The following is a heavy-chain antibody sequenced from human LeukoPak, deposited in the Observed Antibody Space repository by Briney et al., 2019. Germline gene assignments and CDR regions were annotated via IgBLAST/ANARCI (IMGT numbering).Heavy chain of an antibody. V-gene: IGHV4-59*01. CDR2: IYYSGST. CDR1: GGSISSYY. Sequence: NPSETLSLTCTVSGGSISSYYWSWIRQPPGKGLEGIGYIYYSGSTDYNPSLRSRVTISGDTSKNQLSLKLRSVTAADTAVYYCARRYSSSWYFDFWGQGTLVTVSS. J-gene: IGHJ4*02. D-gene: IGHD6-13*01. CDR3: ARRYSSSWYFDF.